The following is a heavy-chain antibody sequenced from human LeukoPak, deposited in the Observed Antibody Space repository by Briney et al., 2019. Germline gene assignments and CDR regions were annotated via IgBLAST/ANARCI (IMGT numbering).Heavy chain of an antibody. CDR3: ARHELGSCDGGSCPYYFDY. D-gene: IGHD2-15*01. CDR1: GDSISSYY. CDR2: IYYDGNT. J-gene: IGHJ4*02. Sequence: PSETLSLTCTVSGDSISSYYWSWIRQPPGMGLEWIAYIYYDGNTRYNPSLKSRVAISVDTSKNQFSLKLSSVTAANTAVYYCARHELGSCDGGSCPYYFDYWGQGTLVTVSS. V-gene: IGHV4-59*08.